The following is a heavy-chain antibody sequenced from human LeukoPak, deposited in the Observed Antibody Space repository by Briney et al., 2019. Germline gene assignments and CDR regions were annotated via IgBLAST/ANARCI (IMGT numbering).Heavy chain of an antibody. CDR2: IYYSGST. CDR3: AREGDYCSGGSCYSGYMDV. CDR1: GGSISSSSYY. V-gene: IGHV4-39*07. J-gene: IGHJ6*03. D-gene: IGHD2-15*01. Sequence: SETLSLTCTVSGGSISSSSYYWGWIRQPPEKGLEWIGSIYYSGSTFYNPSLKSRVTISVDTSKNQFSLKLSSVTAADTAVYYCAREGDYCSGGSCYSGYMDVWGKGTTVTISS.